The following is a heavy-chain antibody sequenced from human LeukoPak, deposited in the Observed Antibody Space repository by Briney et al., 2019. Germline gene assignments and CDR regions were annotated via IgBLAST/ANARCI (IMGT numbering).Heavy chain of an antibody. J-gene: IGHJ6*02. CDR3: ARFGESYGMDV. Sequence: KTGESLKISCKGSGYSFTSYWIGWVRQMTGKGVEWVGIIYPGDSDTRYSPSFQGQVTISADNSISTAYLQWSSQKASDTAMYYCARFGESYGMDVWGQGTTVTVSS. D-gene: IGHD3-10*01. V-gene: IGHV5-51*01. CDR2: IYPGDSDT. CDR1: GYSFTSYW.